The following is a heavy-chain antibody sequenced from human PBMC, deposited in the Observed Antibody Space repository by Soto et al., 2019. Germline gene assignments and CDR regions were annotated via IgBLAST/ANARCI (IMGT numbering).Heavy chain of an antibody. CDR2: IYYSGST. CDR1: GGSISTSNW. CDR3: ARDWVDCSGGSCRSNWFDP. D-gene: IGHD2-15*01. Sequence: TSETLSLTCAVSGGSISTSNWWSWVRQPPGKGLEWIGEIYYSGSTNYNPSLKSRVTISLDKSKNQFSLKLSAVTAADTAVYYCARDWVDCSGGSCRSNWFDPWGQGTLVTVSS. J-gene: IGHJ5*02. V-gene: IGHV4-4*02.